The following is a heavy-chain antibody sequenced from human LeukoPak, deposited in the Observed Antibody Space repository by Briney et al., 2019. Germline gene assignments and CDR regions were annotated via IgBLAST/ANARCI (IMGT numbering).Heavy chain of an antibody. J-gene: IGHJ2*01. Sequence: GGSLRLSCSASGFTFSSYAMHWVRQAPGKGLEYVSAISSNGGSTYYADSVKGRFTISRDNSKNTLYLQMSSLRAEDTAVYYCVKAGIVVVPAAIGYWYFDLWGRGTLVTVSS. D-gene: IGHD2-2*01. CDR2: ISSNGGST. CDR3: VKAGIVVVPAAIGYWYFDL. V-gene: IGHV3-64D*06. CDR1: GFTFSSYA.